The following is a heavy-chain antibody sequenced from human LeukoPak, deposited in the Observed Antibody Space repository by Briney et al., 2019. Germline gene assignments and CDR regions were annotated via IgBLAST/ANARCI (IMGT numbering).Heavy chain of an antibody. CDR2: INPDKGDT. D-gene: IGHD4-17*01. Sequence: ASVKVSCKASGYSFTTYATHWVRQAPGQRLEWMGWINPDKGDTKYSQNFQGRITVTRDTSASTTYMELSSLISAGTAVYYCARRSKGSYGNPFDSWGQGTLVTVSS. CDR1: GYSFTTYA. V-gene: IGHV1-3*01. CDR3: ARRSKGSYGNPFDS. J-gene: IGHJ4*02.